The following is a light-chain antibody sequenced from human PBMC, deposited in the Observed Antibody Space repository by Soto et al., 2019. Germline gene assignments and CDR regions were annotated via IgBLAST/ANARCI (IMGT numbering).Light chain of an antibody. CDR1: QTVSSY. CDR3: QQRSNWPIT. Sequence: EIVLTQSPVTLSLSPGERATLSCRASQTVSSYLAWFQQKPGQAPRLLIYDASKRATGIPARFSGRGSGTDFTLTISSLEPEDFAVYYCQQRSNWPITFGQGTRLEIK. V-gene: IGKV3-11*01. J-gene: IGKJ5*01. CDR2: DAS.